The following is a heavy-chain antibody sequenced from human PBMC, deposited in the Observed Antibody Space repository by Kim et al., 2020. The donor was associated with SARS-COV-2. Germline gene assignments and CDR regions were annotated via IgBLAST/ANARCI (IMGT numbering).Heavy chain of an antibody. V-gene: IGHV1-8*01. CDR1: GYTFTSYD. J-gene: IGHJ2*01. CDR3: ARGPVEQLWSHYWYFDL. D-gene: IGHD5-18*01. CDR2: MNPNSGNT. Sequence: ASVKVSCKASGYTFTSYDINWVRQATGQGLEWMGWMNPNSGNTGYAQKFQGRVTMTRNTSISTAYMELSSLRSEDTAVYYCARGPVEQLWSHYWYFDLWGRGTLVTVSS.